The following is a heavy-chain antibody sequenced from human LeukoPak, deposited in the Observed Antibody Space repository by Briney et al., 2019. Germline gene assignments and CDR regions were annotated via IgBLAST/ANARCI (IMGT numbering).Heavy chain of an antibody. CDR3: ARDQETWILLWPPGRYYYGMDV. CDR2: ISSSSSTI. V-gene: IGHV3-48*02. J-gene: IGHJ6*02. D-gene: IGHD5-18*01. CDR1: GFTFSSYS. Sequence: GGSLRLSCAASGFTFSSYSMNWVRQAPGKGLEWVSYISSSSSTIYYADSVKGQFTISRDNAKNSLYLQMNSLRDEDTAVYYCARDQETWILLWPPGRYYYGMDVWGQGTTVTVSS.